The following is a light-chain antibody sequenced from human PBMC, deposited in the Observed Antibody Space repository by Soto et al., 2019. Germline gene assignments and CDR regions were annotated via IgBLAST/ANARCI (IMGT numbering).Light chain of an antibody. CDR2: GNS. CDR1: SSNIGAGYD. CDR3: QSYDSSLSAPV. V-gene: IGLV1-40*01. Sequence: QSALTQPPSVSGAPGQRVTISCTGSSSNIGAGYDVHWYQQLPGTAPKLLIYGNSNRPSGVPDRFSGSKSGTSASLAITGLQAEDEADYYCQSYDSSLSAPVFGTGTQLTVL. J-gene: IGLJ1*01.